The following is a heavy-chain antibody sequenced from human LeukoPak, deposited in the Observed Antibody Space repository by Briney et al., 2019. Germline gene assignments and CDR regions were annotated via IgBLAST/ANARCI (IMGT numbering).Heavy chain of an antibody. CDR3: ARVASTSSGYLVDY. Sequence: PGGSLRLSCGASEFIFKSYTMSWVRQAPGKGLEWVSSISSGSDYIYYAESVKGRFTISRDNARNSLYLQMNSLRAEDTAVYYCARVASTSSGYLVDYWGQGTLVTVSS. D-gene: IGHD3-22*01. J-gene: IGHJ4*02. V-gene: IGHV3-21*01. CDR1: EFIFKSYT. CDR2: ISSGSDYI.